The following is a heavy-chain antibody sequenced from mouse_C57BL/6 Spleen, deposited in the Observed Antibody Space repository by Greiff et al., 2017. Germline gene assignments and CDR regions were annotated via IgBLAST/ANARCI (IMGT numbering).Heavy chain of an antibody. D-gene: IGHD1-1*01. Sequence: QVQLQQSGAELVRPGASVTLSCKASGYTFTDYEMHWVKQTPVHGLEWIGAIDPETGGTAYNQKFKGKAILTADKSSSTAYMELRSLTSEDSAVYYCTRSGYYGSRGYFDYWGQGTTLTVSS. CDR1: GYTFTDYE. CDR3: TRSGYYGSRGYFDY. CDR2: IDPETGGT. J-gene: IGHJ2*01. V-gene: IGHV1-15*01.